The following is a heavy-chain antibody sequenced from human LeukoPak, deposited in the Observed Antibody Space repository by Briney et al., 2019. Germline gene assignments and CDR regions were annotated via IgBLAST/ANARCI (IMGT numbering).Heavy chain of an antibody. Sequence: AGGSLRLSCAASGFIFTNYFMSWVRQAPGKGLELVSSIKHYGSEKYYVDSVRGRFTISRDNTMNSLYLQMSSLRAEDTAVYYCATDRGWRTSGYYLYYFEYWGQGTLATYSS. CDR2: IKHYGSEK. CDR1: GFIFTNYF. CDR3: ATDRGWRTSGYYLYYFEY. V-gene: IGHV3-7*01. D-gene: IGHD3-3*01. J-gene: IGHJ4*02.